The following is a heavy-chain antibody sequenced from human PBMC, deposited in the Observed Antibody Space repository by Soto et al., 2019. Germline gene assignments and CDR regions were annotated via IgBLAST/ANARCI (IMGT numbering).Heavy chain of an antibody. V-gene: IGHV3-11*06. J-gene: IGHJ4*02. CDR3: ERAAGLGAHRFDS. CDR2: ISSSSGYT. D-gene: IGHD2-15*01. Sequence: VQLVESGGGLVKPGGSLRLSCAASGFTFSDYYMSWIRRAPGKGLEWISFISSSSGYTSYADSVKGRFTISRDNAKNLLYLKRTSGGAGDPAVYFWERAAGLGAHRFDSWARGTLFSFS. CDR1: GFTFSDYY.